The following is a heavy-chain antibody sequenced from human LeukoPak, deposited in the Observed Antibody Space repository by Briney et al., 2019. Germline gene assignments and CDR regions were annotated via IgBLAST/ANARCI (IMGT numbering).Heavy chain of an antibody. V-gene: IGHV1-69*04. J-gene: IGHJ4*02. D-gene: IGHD4-17*01. CDR1: GGTFSSYA. CDR2: IIPILGIA. Sequence: SVKVSCKASGGTFSSYAISWVRQAPGQGLEWMGRIIPILGIANYAQKFQGRVTITADKSTSTAYMELSSLRSEDTAVYYCARDRFADYGDYWPFDYWGQETLVTVSS. CDR3: ARDRFADYGDYWPFDY.